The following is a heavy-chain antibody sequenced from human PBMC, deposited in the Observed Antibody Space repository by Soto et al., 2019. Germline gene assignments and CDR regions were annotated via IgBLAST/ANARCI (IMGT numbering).Heavy chain of an antibody. V-gene: IGHV4-30-2*01. CDR2: IYHSGST. CDR3: ARASPDYGDFLPNTFDY. D-gene: IGHD4-17*01. J-gene: IGHJ4*02. Sequence: QLQLQESGSGLVKPSQTLSLTCAVSGGSISSGGYSWSWIRQPPGKGLEWIGYIYHSGSTYYNPSLKSRVTISVDRSKNQFSLKLSSVTAADTAVYYCARASPDYGDFLPNTFDYWGQGTLVTVSS. CDR1: GGSISSGGYS.